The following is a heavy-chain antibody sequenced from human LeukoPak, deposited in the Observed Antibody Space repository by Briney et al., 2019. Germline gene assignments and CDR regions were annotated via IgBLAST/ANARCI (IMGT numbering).Heavy chain of an antibody. Sequence: GGSLRLSCAASGFTFSSYWMSWVRQAPGKGLEWVANIKQDGSEKYYVDSVKGRFTISRDNSKNMLYLQMNSLRAEDTAVFYCAKEPPYGDDNQYSFDSWGQGTLVTVSS. V-gene: IGHV3-7*01. CDR1: GFTFSSYW. CDR2: IKQDGSEK. D-gene: IGHD4/OR15-4a*01. J-gene: IGHJ4*02. CDR3: AKEPPYGDDNQYSFDS.